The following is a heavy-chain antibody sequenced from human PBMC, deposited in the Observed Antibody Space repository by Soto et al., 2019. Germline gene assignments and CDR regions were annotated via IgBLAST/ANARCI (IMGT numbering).Heavy chain of an antibody. CDR1: GDSISGSPYF. J-gene: IGHJ4*02. D-gene: IGHD6-13*01. V-gene: IGHV4-39*01. CDR2: IFYDGYT. Sequence: QLQLQESGPGLVMPSETLSLTCTVSGDSISGSPYFWGWIRQPPGKRLEWIGSIFYDGYTVYSPSLQSRVTLSVDTSKNQFSLRLTSVAAADTAIYFFARLQAAVPHYWGQGTLVTVS. CDR3: ARLQAAVPHY.